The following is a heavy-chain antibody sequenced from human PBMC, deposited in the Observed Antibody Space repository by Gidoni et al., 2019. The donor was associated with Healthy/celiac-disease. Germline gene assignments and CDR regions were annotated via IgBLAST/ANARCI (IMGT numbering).Heavy chain of an antibody. Sequence: EVQLVESGGGLVQHGGSLRLSCAASGFTFSSYAMSWVRPAPGKGLEWVSAISGSGGSTYYADSVKGRFTISRDNSKNTLYLQMNSLRAEDTAVYYCAKDLYSSGWRNTRYWGQGTLVTVSS. CDR1: GFTFSSYA. J-gene: IGHJ4*02. CDR2: ISGSGGST. V-gene: IGHV3-23*04. D-gene: IGHD6-19*01. CDR3: AKDLYSSGWRNTRY.